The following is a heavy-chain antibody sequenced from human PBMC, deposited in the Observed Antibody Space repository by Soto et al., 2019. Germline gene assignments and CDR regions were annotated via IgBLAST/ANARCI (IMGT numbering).Heavy chain of an antibody. D-gene: IGHD4-17*01. J-gene: IGHJ5*02. CDR3: ARAQRVFDYAEYNWFDP. V-gene: IGHV1-69*13. Sequence: GASVKVSCKASGGTFTSYGISWVRQAPGQGLEWMGWIIPIFGTANYAQKFQGRVTITADESTSTANMELSSLRSEDTAVYYCARAQRVFDYAEYNWFDPWGQGTLVTVSS. CDR2: IIPIFGTA. CDR1: GGTFTSYG.